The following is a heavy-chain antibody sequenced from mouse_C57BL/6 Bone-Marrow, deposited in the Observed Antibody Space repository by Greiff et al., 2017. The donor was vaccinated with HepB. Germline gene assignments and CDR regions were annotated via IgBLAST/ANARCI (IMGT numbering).Heavy chain of an antibody. J-gene: IGHJ1*03. D-gene: IGHD1-1*01. CDR2: IYPGGGYT. CDR3: ARVGPYYGSRGGYFDV. V-gene: IGHV1-63*01. CDR1: GYTFTNYW. Sequence: QVQLQQSGAELVRPGTSVKMSCKASGYTFTNYWIGWAKQRPGHGLEWIGDIYPGGGYTNYNEKFKGKATLTADKSSSTAYMQFSSLTSEDSAIYYCARVGPYYGSRGGYFDVWGTGTTVTVSS.